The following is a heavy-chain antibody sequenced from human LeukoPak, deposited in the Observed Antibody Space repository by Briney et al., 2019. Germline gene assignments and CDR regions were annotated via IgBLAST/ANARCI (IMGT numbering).Heavy chain of an antibody. D-gene: IGHD4-23*01. V-gene: IGHV3-30*14. J-gene: IGHJ4*02. CDR3: ARGADRWNYFDY. CDR2: ISYDGSNK. CDR1: GFTFSSYA. Sequence: GRSLRLSCAASGFTFSSYAMHWVRQAPGKGLEWVAVISYDGSNKYYADSVKGRFTISRDNSKNTVSLQMNSLRAEDTAVYYCARGADRWNYFDYWGQGTLVTVSS.